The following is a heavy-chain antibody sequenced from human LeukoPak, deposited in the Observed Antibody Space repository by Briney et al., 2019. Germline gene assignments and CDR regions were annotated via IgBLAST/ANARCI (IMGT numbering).Heavy chain of an antibody. J-gene: IGHJ4*02. CDR3: TRMTTGHDY. Sequence: SETLSLTCAVSGVSFNDYYWSWVRQTPGKGLEWIGEINHSGYTNDSPSLKSRVTLSIDTSRKQFSLKLRSVTVADTGIYYCTRMTTGHDYWGQGTLVTVSS. CDR1: GVSFNDYY. D-gene: IGHD4-17*01. CDR2: INHSGYT. V-gene: IGHV4-34*01.